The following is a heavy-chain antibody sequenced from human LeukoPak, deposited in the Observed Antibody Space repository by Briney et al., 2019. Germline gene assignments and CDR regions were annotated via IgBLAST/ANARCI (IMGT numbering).Heavy chain of an antibody. CDR2: IYHSGST. CDR3: AGVAARLDY. J-gene: IGHJ4*02. V-gene: IGHV4-61*01. CDR1: GGSVSSGSYY. Sequence: SETLSLTCTVSGGSVSSGSYYWSWIRQPPGKGLEWIGYIYHSGSTNYNPSLKSRVTMSVDTSKNQFSLKLSSVTAADTAVYYCAGVAARLDYWGQGTLVTVSS. D-gene: IGHD2-15*01.